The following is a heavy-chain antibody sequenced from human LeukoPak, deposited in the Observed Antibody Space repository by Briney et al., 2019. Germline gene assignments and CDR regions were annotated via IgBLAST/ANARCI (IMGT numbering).Heavy chain of an antibody. CDR1: GFTFSSYS. V-gene: IGHV3-21*04. J-gene: IGHJ3*02. Sequence: GGSLRLSCAASGFTFSSYSMNWVRQAPGKGLEWVSSISSSSSSYIYYADSVKGRFTISRDNSKNTLYLQMNSLRAEDTAVYYCAKDTALKYSSSRDAFDIWGQGTMVTVSS. CDR3: AKDTALKYSSSRDAFDI. CDR2: ISSSSSSYI. D-gene: IGHD6-13*01.